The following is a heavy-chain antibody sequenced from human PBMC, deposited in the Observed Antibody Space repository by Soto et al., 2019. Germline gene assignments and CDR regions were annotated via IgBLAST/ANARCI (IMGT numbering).Heavy chain of an antibody. D-gene: IGHD3-22*01. CDR1: GFSLSTSGVG. Sequence: QITLKESGPTLVKPTQTLTLTCTFSGFSLSTSGVGVGWIRQPPGKALEWLALIYWDDDKRYSPSLKSRLTINKDTAKNQVVLTMTNMDPVDTATYYCAHSGYYDSYDYYGMDVWGQGTTVTVSS. J-gene: IGHJ6*02. V-gene: IGHV2-5*02. CDR3: AHSGYYDSYDYYGMDV. CDR2: IYWDDDK.